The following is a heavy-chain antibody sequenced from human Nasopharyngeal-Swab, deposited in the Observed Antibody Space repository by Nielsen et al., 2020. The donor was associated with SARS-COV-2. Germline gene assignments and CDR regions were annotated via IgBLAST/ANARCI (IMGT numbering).Heavy chain of an antibody. CDR2: IYSGGST. D-gene: IGHD6-13*01. Sequence: GGSLRLSCAASGFTVSSNYMSWVRQAPGKGLEWVSVIYSGGSTYYADSVKGRFTISRDNSKNTLYLQMNSLRAEDTAVYYCARDLTAAGGYQYYGMDVWGQGTMVTVSS. CDR1: GFTVSSNY. CDR3: ARDLTAAGGYQYYGMDV. J-gene: IGHJ6*02. V-gene: IGHV3-53*01.